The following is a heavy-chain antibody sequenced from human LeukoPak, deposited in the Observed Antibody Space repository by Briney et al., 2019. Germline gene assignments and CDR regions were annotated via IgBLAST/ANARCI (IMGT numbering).Heavy chain of an antibody. J-gene: IGHJ6*02. D-gene: IGHD2-2*01. Sequence: SVKVSCKASGGXFSSYAISWVRQAPGQGLEWLGQIIPILGIANYAQKLQGRVTITADKSTSTAYMELSSLRSEDTAVYYCARVVVVPAAMNYYYGMDVWGQGTTVTVSS. V-gene: IGHV1-69*10. CDR2: IIPILGIA. CDR1: GGXFSSYA. CDR3: ARVVVVPAAMNYYYGMDV.